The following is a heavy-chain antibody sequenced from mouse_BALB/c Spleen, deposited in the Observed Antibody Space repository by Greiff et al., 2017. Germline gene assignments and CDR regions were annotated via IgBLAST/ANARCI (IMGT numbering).Heavy chain of an antibody. J-gene: IGHJ2*01. CDR3: TPTFDY. V-gene: IGHV6-6*02. Sequence: EVKVEESGGGLVQPGGSMKLSCVASGFTFSNYWMNWVRQSPEKGLEWVAEIRLKSNNYATHYAESVKGRFTISRDDSKSSVYLQMNNLRAEDTGIYYCTPTFDYWGQGTTLTVSS. CDR1: GFTFSNYW. CDR2: IRLKSNNYAT. D-gene: IGHD4-1*02.